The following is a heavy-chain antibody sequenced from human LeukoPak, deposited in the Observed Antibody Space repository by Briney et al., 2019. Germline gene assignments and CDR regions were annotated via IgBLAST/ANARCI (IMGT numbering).Heavy chain of an antibody. CDR1: GGSISSYY. CDR3: ARDSYYYGSDRYRNFDY. J-gene: IGHJ4*02. Sequence: PSETLSLTRTVSGGSISSYYWSWIRQPAGKGLEWIGRIYTSGSTNYNPSLKSRVTISVDTSKNQFSLKLSSVTAADTAVYYCARDSYYYGSDRYRNFDYWGQGTLVTVSS. V-gene: IGHV4-4*07. D-gene: IGHD3-10*01. CDR2: IYTSGST.